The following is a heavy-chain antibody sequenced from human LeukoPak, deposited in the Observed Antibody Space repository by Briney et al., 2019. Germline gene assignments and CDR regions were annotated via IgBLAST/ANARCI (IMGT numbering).Heavy chain of an antibody. CDR2: INPISGTP. D-gene: IGHD4-23*01. CDR3: GRDYGGASPFDS. V-gene: IGHV1-69*01. CDR1: GGTLVKYV. J-gene: IGHJ4*02. Sequence: PLKVSCKASGGTLVKYVISWVRQAPRQGLEWMGGINPISGTPDYAQKFQGRVTITADESTSTAYMELSSLRSEDTAVYYCGRDYGGASPFDSWGQGTLVTVSS.